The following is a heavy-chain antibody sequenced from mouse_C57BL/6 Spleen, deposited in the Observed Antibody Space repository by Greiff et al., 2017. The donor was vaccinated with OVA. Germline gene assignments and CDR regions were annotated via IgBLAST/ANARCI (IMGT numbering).Heavy chain of an antibody. CDR1: GFSLTSYG. J-gene: IGHJ4*01. D-gene: IGHD2-4*01. Sequence: VQLQQSGPGLVQPSQSLSITCTASGFSLTSYGVHWVRQSPGKGLEWLGVIWRGGSTCYNAAFISRLSISKDNSKSQVFFKMNSLQADDTAIYYCARTMRYAMDYWGQGTSVTVSS. CDR3: ARTMRYAMDY. V-gene: IGHV2-2*01. CDR2: IWRGGST.